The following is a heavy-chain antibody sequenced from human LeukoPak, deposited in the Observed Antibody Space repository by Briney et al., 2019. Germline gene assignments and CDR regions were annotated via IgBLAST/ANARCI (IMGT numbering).Heavy chain of an antibody. Sequence: GGSLRLSCAPSGFSLSRYAMSWVRQAPGEGREWVSVIYSGGSTYYPNSLKGRFTISRDNSKNTLHLQMNSLRAEDTAVYYCARRGGSYWNYYYYGMDVWGQGTTVTVSS. CDR2: IYSGGST. D-gene: IGHD1-26*01. CDR1: GFSLSRYA. J-gene: IGHJ6*02. V-gene: IGHV3-53*01. CDR3: ARRGGSYWNYYYYGMDV.